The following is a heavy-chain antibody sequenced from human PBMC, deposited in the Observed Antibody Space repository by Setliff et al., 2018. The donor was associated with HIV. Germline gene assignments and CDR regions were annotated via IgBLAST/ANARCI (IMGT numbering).Heavy chain of an antibody. D-gene: IGHD6-6*01. Sequence: KVSCKASGGTFSSYGITWVRQAPGQGLEWMGGSTPLLDTTNYAQKFQGRVTITTDESTNTVYMELSSLRSDDTAVYYCARSRNTTARGQYYFDYWGQGTLVTVSS. CDR2: STPLLDTT. J-gene: IGHJ4*02. V-gene: IGHV1-69*05. CDR3: ARSRNTTARGQYYFDY. CDR1: GGTFSSYG.